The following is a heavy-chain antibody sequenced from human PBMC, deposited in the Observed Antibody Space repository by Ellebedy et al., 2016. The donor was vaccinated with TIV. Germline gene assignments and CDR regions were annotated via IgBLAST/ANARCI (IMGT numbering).Heavy chain of an antibody. CDR2: IYYSGST. CDR1: GGSISSSRYY. V-gene: IGHV4-61*05. D-gene: IGHD5-18*01. Sequence: SETLSLTCTVSGGSISSSRYYWGWIRQPPGKGLEWIGYIYYSGSTNYNPSLKSRVTISVDTSKNQFSLKLSSVTAADTAVYYCARGYSIDYWGQGTLVTVSS. J-gene: IGHJ4*02. CDR3: ARGYSIDY.